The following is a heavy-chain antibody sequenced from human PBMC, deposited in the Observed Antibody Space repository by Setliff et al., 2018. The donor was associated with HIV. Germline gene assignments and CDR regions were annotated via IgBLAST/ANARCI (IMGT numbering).Heavy chain of an antibody. CDR3: ANMQWASNAWYSFDY. D-gene: IGHD6-19*01. J-gene: IGHJ4*02. CDR2: MHYSGNT. V-gene: IGHV4-30-4*08. CDR1: GGSIRSDYHF. Sequence: SETLSLTCTVSGGSIRSDYHFWTWMRQPPGKGLEWIGYMHYSGNTYYNPSLKTRVTISIDASRNHFSLNLSSVTAADTAVYYCANMQWASNAWYSFDYWGQGALVTVSS.